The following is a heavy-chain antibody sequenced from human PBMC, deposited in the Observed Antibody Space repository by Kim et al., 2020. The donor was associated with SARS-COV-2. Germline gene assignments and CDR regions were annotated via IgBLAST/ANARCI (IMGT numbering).Heavy chain of an antibody. CDR2: ISSSSSYI. CDR1: GFTFSSYS. CDR3: ARDPQRLGELSDAFDI. V-gene: IGHV3-21*01. D-gene: IGHD3-16*02. J-gene: IGHJ3*02. Sequence: GGSLRLSCAASGFTFSSYSMNWVRQAPGKGLEWVSSISSSSSYIYYADSVKGRFTISRDNAKNSLYLQMNSLRAEDTAVYYCARDPQRLGELSDAFDIWGQGTMVTVSS.